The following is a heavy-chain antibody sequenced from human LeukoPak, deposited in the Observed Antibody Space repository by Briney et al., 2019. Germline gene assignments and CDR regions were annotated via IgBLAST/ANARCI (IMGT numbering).Heavy chain of an antibody. CDR2: INGSGGST. CDR1: GFTFSSYA. D-gene: IGHD5-12*01. CDR3: ATIWAYSGYDFSDY. Sequence: QPGGSLRLSCAASGFTFSSYAMSWVRQAPGKGLEWVSAINGSGGSTYYADSVKGRFTISRDNSKNTLYLQTNSLRAEDTAVYYCATIWAYSGYDFSDYWGQGTLVTVSS. V-gene: IGHV3-23*01. J-gene: IGHJ4*02.